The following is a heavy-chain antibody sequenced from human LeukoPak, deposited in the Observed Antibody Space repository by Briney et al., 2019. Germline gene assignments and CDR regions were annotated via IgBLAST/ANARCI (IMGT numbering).Heavy chain of an antibody. CDR2: ISYDGSNK. V-gene: IGHV3-30-3*01. J-gene: IGHJ4*02. Sequence: GGSLRLSCAASGFTFSSYAMRWVRQAPGKGLEWVAVISYDGSNKYYADSVKGRFTISRDNSKNTLYLQMNSLRAEDTAVYYCARGIAAAGTYFDYWGQGTLVTVSS. CDR3: ARGIAAAGTYFDY. CDR1: GFTFSSYA. D-gene: IGHD6-13*01.